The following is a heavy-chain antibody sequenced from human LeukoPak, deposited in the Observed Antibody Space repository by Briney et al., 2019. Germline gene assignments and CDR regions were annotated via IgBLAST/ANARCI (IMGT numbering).Heavy chain of an antibody. D-gene: IGHD5-18*01. CDR1: GFTFSSYG. CDR2: ISGSGGST. Sequence: GGSLRLSRAASGFTFSSYGMSWVRQAPGKGLEWVSAISGSGGSTFCADSVKGRFTISRDNSQNTLFLQMNSLRAEDTALYYCAKNSGYSYGRNDYWGQGTLVTVSS. CDR3: AKNSGYSYGRNDY. J-gene: IGHJ4*02. V-gene: IGHV3-23*01.